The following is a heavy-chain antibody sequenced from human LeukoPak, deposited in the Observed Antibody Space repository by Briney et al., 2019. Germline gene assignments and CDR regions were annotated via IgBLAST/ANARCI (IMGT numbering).Heavy chain of an antibody. J-gene: IGHJ5*02. D-gene: IGHD3-22*01. CDR3: ASIYYDSSGYGFDP. CDR2: ISAYNGNT. V-gene: IGHV1-18*04. Sequence: ASVKVSCKASGCTFTGYYMHWVRQAPGQGLEWMGWISAYNGNTNYAQKLQGRVTMTTDTSTSTAYMELRSLRSDDTAVYYCASIYYDSSGYGFDPWGQGTLVTVSS. CDR1: GCTFTGYY.